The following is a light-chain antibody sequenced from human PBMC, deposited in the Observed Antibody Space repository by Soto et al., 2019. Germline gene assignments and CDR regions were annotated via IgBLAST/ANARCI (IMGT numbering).Light chain of an antibody. CDR2: EVS. CDR1: GSDVGSYKY. CDR3: SSYTSISSLGI. J-gene: IGLJ1*01. Sequence: QSVLTQPASVSGSLGQSITISCTGTGSDVGSYKYVPWYQQHPGKAPKLIIFEVSNRPSGVSDRFSGSKSGNTASLTISGLQAEDEADYFCSSYTSISSLGIFGTGTKVTVL. V-gene: IGLV2-14*01.